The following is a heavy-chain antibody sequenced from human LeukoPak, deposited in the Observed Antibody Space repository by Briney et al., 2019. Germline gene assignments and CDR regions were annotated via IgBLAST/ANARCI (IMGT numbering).Heavy chain of an antibody. CDR2: INHSGST. D-gene: IGHD3-22*01. CDR3: ARGPPARYYDSSGYYGY. J-gene: IGHJ4*02. Sequence: SETLSLTCAVSGGSFSGYYWSWIRQPPGKGLEWIGEINHSGSTNYNPSLKSRVTISVDTSKNQFSLKLSSVTAADTAVYYCARGPPARYYDSSGYYGYWGQGTLVTVSS. V-gene: IGHV4-34*01. CDR1: GGSFSGYY.